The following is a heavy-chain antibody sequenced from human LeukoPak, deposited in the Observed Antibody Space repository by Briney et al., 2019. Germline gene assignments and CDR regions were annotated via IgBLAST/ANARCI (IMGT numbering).Heavy chain of an antibody. Sequence: GGSLRLSCAASGFTFSSYAMSWVRQAPGKGLEWVSAISGSGGSTYYADSVKGRFTISRDNSKNTLYLQMNSLRAEDTAVYYCAKEEGAMVRGITGWYFDLWGRGTLVTVSS. CDR2: ISGSGGST. J-gene: IGHJ2*01. V-gene: IGHV3-23*01. CDR1: GFTFSSYA. CDR3: AKEEGAMVRGITGWYFDL. D-gene: IGHD3-10*01.